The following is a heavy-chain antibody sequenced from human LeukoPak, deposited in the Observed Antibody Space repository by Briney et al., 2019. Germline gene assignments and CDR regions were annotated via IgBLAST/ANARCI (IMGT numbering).Heavy chain of an antibody. D-gene: IGHD3-22*01. CDR2: ISYDGSNK. J-gene: IGHJ4*02. CDR3: AKDKGSSGSWYYFDY. Sequence: GGSLRLSCAASGFTFSSYGMHWVRQAPGKGLEWVAVISYDGSNKYYADSVKGRFTISRDNSKNTLYLQMNSLRAEDTAVYYCAKDKGSSGSWYYFDYWGQGTLVTVSS. V-gene: IGHV3-30*18. CDR1: GFTFSSYG.